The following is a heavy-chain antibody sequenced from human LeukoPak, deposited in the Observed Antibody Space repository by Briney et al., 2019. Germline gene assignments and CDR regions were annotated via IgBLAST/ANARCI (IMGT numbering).Heavy chain of an antibody. J-gene: IGHJ4*02. Sequence: GGSLRLSCSASGFTFSSYAMHWVRQAPGKGLEYVSAISSNGSSTYYADSVKGRFTISRDNSKNTLYLQMSSLRAEDTAVYYCVKVAVAGKVSFDYWGQGTLVTVSS. CDR1: GFTFSSYA. CDR3: VKVAVAGKVSFDY. D-gene: IGHD6-19*01. V-gene: IGHV3-64D*06. CDR2: ISSNGSST.